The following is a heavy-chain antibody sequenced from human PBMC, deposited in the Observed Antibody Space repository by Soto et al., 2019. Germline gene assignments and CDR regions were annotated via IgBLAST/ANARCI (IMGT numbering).Heavy chain of an antibody. CDR2: A. V-gene: IGHV1-69*01. D-gene: IGHD6-19*01. Sequence: ANYAQRFRGRATITADESTSTAYMQLSSLRSDDTAVYYCAQTLGLAVAGPGRFDLWGRGTLVTVSS. J-gene: IGHJ2*01. CDR3: AQTLGLAVAGPGRFDL.